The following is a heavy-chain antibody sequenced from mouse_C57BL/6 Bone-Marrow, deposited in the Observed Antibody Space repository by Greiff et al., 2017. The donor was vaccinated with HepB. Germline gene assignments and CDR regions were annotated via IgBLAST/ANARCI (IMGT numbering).Heavy chain of an antibody. CDR3: ARRAEAWFAY. Sequence: QVTLKVSGPGLLQSSQSLSLTCSFSGFSLSTSGMGVSWIRQPSGKGLEWLAHIYWDDDKRYHPFLKSRPTISKDTSRNQVFLKITSADTADTATYYCARRAEAWFAYWGRGTLVTVSA. V-gene: IGHV8-12*01. J-gene: IGHJ3*01. CDR2: IYWDDDK. CDR1: GFSLSTSGMG.